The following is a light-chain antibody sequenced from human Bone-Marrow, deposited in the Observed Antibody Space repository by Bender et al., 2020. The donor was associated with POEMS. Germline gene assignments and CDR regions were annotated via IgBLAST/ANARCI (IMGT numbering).Light chain of an antibody. CDR2: EGS. CDR3: GSYAGSNTYV. CDR1: TSDVGSYAP. J-gene: IGLJ1*01. Sequence: QSALTQPASMSGSPGQSITISCTGTTSDVGSYAPVSWYQEHPGKAPKLMIYEGSARPSGVSNRVSGSKSGNTASLTIAGLRTEDEAAYYCGSYAGSNTYVFVTMTKVTVL. V-gene: IGLV2-23*01.